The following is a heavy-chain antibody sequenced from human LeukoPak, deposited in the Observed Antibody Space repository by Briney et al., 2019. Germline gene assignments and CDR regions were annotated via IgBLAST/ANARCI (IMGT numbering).Heavy chain of an antibody. D-gene: IGHD5-18*01. CDR1: GYTFTGYY. Sequence: GASVKVSCKASGYTFTGYYMHWVRQAPGQGLEWMGWINPNSGGTNYAQKFQGRVTMTRDTSISTAYMELSRLRSDDTAVYYCAREYSYGHRGTSLDPWGQGTLVTVSS. V-gene: IGHV1-2*02. CDR3: AREYSYGHRGTSLDP. J-gene: IGHJ5*02. CDR2: INPNSGGT.